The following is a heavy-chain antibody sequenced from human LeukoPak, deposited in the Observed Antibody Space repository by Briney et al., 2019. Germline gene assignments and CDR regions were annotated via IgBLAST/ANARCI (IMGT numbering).Heavy chain of an antibody. CDR1: GFTFSSYW. D-gene: IGHD2-15*01. CDR3: ARDQNEVRAKIGYCSGGSCYSGPPYYYYMDV. CDR2: IKQDGNEK. V-gene: IGHV3-7*01. Sequence: PGGSLRLSCAASGFTFSSYWMSWVRQAPGKGLEWVANIKQDGNEKYYVDSVKGRFTISRDNAKNSLYLQMNSLRAEDTAVYYCARDQNEVRAKIGYCSGGSCYSGPPYYYYMDVWGKGTTVTVSS. J-gene: IGHJ6*03.